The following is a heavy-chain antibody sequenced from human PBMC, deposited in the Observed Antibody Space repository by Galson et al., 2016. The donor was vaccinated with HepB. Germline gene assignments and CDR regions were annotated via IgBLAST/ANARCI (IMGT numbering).Heavy chain of an antibody. CDR2: IQRDGSEE. CDR3: ARYNTHYAPGSYFDAFDI. J-gene: IGHJ3*02. CDR1: GFTFGSYW. V-gene: IGHV3-7*03. Sequence: SLRLSCAASGFTFGSYWMTWVRQAPGKGLEWVANIQRDGSEENYVDSVKGRFTISRDNAKNSLHLQMNSLRVEDTAVYYCARYNTHYAPGSYFDAFDIWGQGTMVTVSS. D-gene: IGHD3-10*01.